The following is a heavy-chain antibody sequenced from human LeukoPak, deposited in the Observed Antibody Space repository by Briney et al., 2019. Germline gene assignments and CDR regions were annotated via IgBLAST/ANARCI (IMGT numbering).Heavy chain of an antibody. CDR3: ARDPGIAVAGTDPGY. D-gene: IGHD6-19*01. CDR1: GFTFSSNY. V-gene: IGHV3-53*01. CDR2: IYSGGST. Sequence: GGSLRLSCAASGFTFSSNYMSWVRQAPGKGLEWVSVIYSGGSTYYADSVKGRFTISRDNSKNTLYLQMNSLRAEDTAVYYCARDPGIAVAGTDPGYWGQGTLVTVSS. J-gene: IGHJ4*02.